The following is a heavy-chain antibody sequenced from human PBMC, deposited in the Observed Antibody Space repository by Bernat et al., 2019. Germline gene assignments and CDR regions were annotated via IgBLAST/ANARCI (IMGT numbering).Heavy chain of an antibody. CDR2: IWYDGSNK. J-gene: IGHJ4*02. D-gene: IGHD1-26*01. Sequence: QVQLVESGGGVVQPGRSLRLSCAASGFTFSSYGMHWVRQAPGKGLEWVAVIWYDGSNKYYADSVKGRFTISRDNSKNTLYLKMNSLRAEDTAVYYCARFIGGVDYWGQGTLVTVSS. CDR3: ARFIGGVDY. CDR1: GFTFSSYG. V-gene: IGHV3-33*01.